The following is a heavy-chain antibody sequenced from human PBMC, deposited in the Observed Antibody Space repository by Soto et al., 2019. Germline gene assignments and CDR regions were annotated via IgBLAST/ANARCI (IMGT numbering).Heavy chain of an antibody. V-gene: IGHV4-61*08. CDR3: ARSPNYYYYGFDV. CDR2: IYYSGST. Sequence: SETLSLTCTVSGGSVSSGDYFWSWLRQSPGKRLEWIAYIYYSGSTNYNPSLKSRATISVDTSKSQVSLTLTSMTAADAALYYCARSPNYYYYGFDVWGQGTAVTVSS. CDR1: GGSVSSGDYF. J-gene: IGHJ6*02. D-gene: IGHD3-10*01.